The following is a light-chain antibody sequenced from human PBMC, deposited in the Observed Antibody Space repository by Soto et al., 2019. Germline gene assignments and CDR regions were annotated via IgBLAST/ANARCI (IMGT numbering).Light chain of an antibody. CDR1: QSVSSSY. J-gene: IGKJ3*01. V-gene: IGKV3-20*01. CDR2: GAS. CDR3: QQYGTSPST. Sequence: EIVLTQSPGTLSLSPGERATLSCRASQSVSSSYLAWYQQKPGQAPRLLIYGASIRAAGIPDRFSGSGSGTDFTLTIIRLEPEDFAVYYCQQYGTSPSTFGPGTKVDIK.